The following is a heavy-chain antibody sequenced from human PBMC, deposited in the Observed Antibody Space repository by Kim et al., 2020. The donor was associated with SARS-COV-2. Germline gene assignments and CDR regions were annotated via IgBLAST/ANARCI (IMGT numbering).Heavy chain of an antibody. CDR3: ARQLVVPAAMLEYYYGMDV. CDR2: INPSGGST. J-gene: IGHJ6*02. V-gene: IGHV1-46*01. Sequence: ASVKVSCKASGYTFTSYYMHWVRQAPGQGLEWMGIINPSGGSTSYAQKFQGRVTMTRDTSTSTVYMELSSLRSEDTAVYYCARQLVVPAAMLEYYYGMDVWGQGTTVTVSS. D-gene: IGHD2-2*01. CDR1: GYTFTSYY.